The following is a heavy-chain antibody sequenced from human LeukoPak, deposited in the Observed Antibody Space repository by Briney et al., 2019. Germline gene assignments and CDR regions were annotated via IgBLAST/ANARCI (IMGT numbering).Heavy chain of an antibody. CDR2: INPNSGGT. CDR1: GYTFTGYY. V-gene: IGHV1-2*02. D-gene: IGHD5-24*01. CDR3: ARWGGEMATPEFDY. Sequence: ASVKVSCKASGYTFTGYYMHWVRQAPGQGLEWMGWINPNSGGTNYAQKFQGRVTMTRDTSISTAYMELSRPRSDDTAVYYCARWGGEMATPEFDYWGQGTLVTVSS. J-gene: IGHJ4*02.